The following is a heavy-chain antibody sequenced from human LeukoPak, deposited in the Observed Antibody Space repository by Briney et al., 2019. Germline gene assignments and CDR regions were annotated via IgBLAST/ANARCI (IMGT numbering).Heavy chain of an antibody. CDR3: ARGSRGCSSTSCYRYFDY. D-gene: IGHD2-2*01. V-gene: IGHV4-4*07. CDR1: GGYIHTYF. CDR2: FSASGTT. J-gene: IGHJ4*02. Sequence: PSETLSLTCTVSGGYIHTYFWSWIRQPAGKGLEWLRRFSASGTTNYNPSLKSRVTISVDTSKNQFSLKLSSVTAADTAVYYCARGSRGCSSTSCYRYFDYWGQGTLVTVSS.